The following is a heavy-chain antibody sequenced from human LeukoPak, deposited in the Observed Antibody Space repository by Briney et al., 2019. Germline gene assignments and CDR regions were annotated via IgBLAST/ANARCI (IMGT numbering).Heavy chain of an antibody. D-gene: IGHD1/OR15-1a*01. CDR3: ARTNWNSKPLTIDY. CDR2: IYYSGST. V-gene: IGHV4-59*01. CDR1: GGSISSYY. J-gene: IGHJ4*02. Sequence: PSETLSLTCTVSGGSISSYYWSWIRQPPGKGLEWIGYIYYSGSTNYNPSLKSRVTISVDTSKNQFSLKLSSVTAADTAVHYCARTNWNSKPLTIDYWGQGTLVTVSS.